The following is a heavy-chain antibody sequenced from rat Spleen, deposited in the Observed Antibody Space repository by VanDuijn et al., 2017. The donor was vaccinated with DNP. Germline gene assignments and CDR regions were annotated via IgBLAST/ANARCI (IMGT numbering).Heavy chain of an antibody. J-gene: IGHJ2*01. V-gene: IGHV5-27*01. CDR2: ITNSGGST. CDR3: TTRGYFDY. CDR1: GFTFSNYG. Sequence: EVQLVESGGGLVQPGRSLKLSCAASGFTFSNYGMAWVRQAPTKGLEWVASITNSGGSTYYRDSVKGRFTISRDNAKSTLYLQMDSLRSEDTATYYCTTRGYFDYWGQGVMVTVSS.